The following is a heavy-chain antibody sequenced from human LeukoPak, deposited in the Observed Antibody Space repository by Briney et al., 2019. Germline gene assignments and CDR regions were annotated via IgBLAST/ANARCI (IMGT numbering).Heavy chain of an antibody. CDR1: GFVFSNYG. Sequence: VGSLRLSCAAPGFVFSNYGMHWVRQAPGKGLEWVTFVRYDGSNEYYADSVKGRFTISRDNSKNILYLQMNSLTTEDTGVYSCAKDSNSGYVSVGPNYWGLGTLGTVSS. V-gene: IGHV3-30*02. CDR3: AKDSNSGYVSVGPNY. CDR2: VRYDGSNE. D-gene: IGHD5-12*01. J-gene: IGHJ4*02.